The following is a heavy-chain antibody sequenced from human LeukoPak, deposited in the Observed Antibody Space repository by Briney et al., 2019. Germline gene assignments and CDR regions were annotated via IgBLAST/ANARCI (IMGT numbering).Heavy chain of an antibody. V-gene: IGHV3-21*01. J-gene: IGHJ4*02. D-gene: IGHD3-22*01. CDR2: ISVRSNYI. Sequence: GGSLRLSCAASGYTFSSYSINWVRQAPGKGLEWVSSISVRSNYIYYADSVRGRFRISRDDARDSLYLQMNSPRAEDTAVYYCVRLRRNSDTTGFYYYYDFWGQGTLVTVSS. CDR3: VRLRRNSDTTGFYYYYDF. CDR1: GYTFSSYS.